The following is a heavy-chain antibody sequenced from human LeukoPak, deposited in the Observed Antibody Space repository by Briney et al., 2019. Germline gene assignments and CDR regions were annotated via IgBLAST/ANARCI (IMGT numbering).Heavy chain of an antibody. CDR1: GGSISSGSYY. D-gene: IGHD2-15*01. V-gene: IGHV4-61*02. Sequence: NPSETLSLTCTVSGGSISSGSYYWSWIRQPAGKGLEWIGRIYTSGSTNYNPSLKSRVTISVDTSKNQFSLKLSSVTAADTAVYYCARFGREDIASSMDYYMDVWGKGTTVTISS. CDR3: ARFGREDIASSMDYYMDV. CDR2: IYTSGST. J-gene: IGHJ6*03.